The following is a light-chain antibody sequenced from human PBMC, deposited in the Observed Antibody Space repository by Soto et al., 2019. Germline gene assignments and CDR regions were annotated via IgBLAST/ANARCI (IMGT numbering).Light chain of an antibody. J-gene: IGKJ5*01. V-gene: IGKV3-20*01. CDR2: GAS. Sequence: EIVLTQSQGTMTLSPGERATLSCSASQIVGGDTLAWFQQRPGQAPRLVIYGASNRAAGIPDRFSGSGSGTDFTLTVSRLEPEDFAMYYCQQYHWAPDTFGQGRRLEIK. CDR1: QIVGGDT. CDR3: QQYHWAPDT.